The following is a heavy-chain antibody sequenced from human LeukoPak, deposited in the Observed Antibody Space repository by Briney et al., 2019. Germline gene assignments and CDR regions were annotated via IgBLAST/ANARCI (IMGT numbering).Heavy chain of an antibody. V-gene: IGHV1-18*01. Sequence: GASVKVSCKASGYTFTSYGISWVRQAPGQGLEWMGWISAYNGDTNYAQKLQGRVTMTTDTSTSTAYMELRSLRSDDTAVYYCAREEYYGSGSYYKFFDYWGQGTLVTVSS. CDR2: ISAYNGDT. D-gene: IGHD3-10*01. J-gene: IGHJ4*02. CDR3: AREEYYGSGSYYKFFDY. CDR1: GYTFTSYG.